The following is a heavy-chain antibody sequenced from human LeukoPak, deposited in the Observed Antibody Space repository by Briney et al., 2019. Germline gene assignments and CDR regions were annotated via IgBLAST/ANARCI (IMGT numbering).Heavy chain of an antibody. J-gene: IGHJ5*02. Sequence: SETLSLTCTVSGGSINNYYWSWIRQSPGGGLEWIGYIYYSGDTAYNPSLRSRVTMSVDTSKNQFSLQLRSMTTADTAVYYCVRGPYGASISKWFGPWGQGTQVIVSP. CDR3: VRGPYGASISKWFGP. D-gene: IGHD4/OR15-4a*01. V-gene: IGHV4-59*01. CDR1: GGSINNYY. CDR2: IYYSGDT.